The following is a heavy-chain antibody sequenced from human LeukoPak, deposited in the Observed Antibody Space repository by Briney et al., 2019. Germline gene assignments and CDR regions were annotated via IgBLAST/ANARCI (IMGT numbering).Heavy chain of an antibody. J-gene: IGHJ4*02. CDR2: ISGSGGKT. CDR1: GFTFSSHA. V-gene: IGHV3-23*01. CDR3: AKKWRQPVPPYLNY. Sequence: GGSLRLSCAASGFTFSSHAMSWVRQAPGKGLEWVSTISGSGGKTYYADSVKGRFTISRDNSKNTLYLQMNSLRADDTAVYYCAKKWRQPVPPYLNYWGQGTRVTVSS. D-gene: IGHD5-12*01.